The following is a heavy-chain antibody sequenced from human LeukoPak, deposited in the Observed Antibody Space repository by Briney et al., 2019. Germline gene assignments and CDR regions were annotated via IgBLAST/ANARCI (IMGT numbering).Heavy chain of an antibody. CDR1: GFTFSSYE. Sequence: AGGSLRLSCVASGFTFSSYEMNWVRQAPGKGLEWASSISESSSFIQYADSLKGRFAISRDNAKNPLYLQMNSLRAEDTAVYYCARQRGYCSSGVCRGWFDPWGQGTLVTVSS. V-gene: IGHV3-21*01. J-gene: IGHJ5*02. CDR3: ARQRGYCSSGVCRGWFDP. CDR2: ISESSSFI. D-gene: IGHD2-8*01.